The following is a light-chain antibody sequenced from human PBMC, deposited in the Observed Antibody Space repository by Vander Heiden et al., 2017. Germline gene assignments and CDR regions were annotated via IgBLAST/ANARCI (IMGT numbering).Light chain of an antibody. CDR2: DAS. J-gene: IGKJ4*01. V-gene: IGKV3-11*01. CDR3: QQRRSWPLT. CDR1: QSVSSS. Sequence: IVLTQSPRPLSLSPGERATLSCLASQSVSSSLVWYQQKPGQAPRLLIYDASNRATGIPAKFSGSGSGTDFTLTISSLEPEDFAVYYCQQRRSWPLTFGGGTKVDIK.